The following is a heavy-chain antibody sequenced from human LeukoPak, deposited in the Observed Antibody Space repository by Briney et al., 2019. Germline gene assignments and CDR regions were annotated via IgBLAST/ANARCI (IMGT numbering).Heavy chain of an antibody. CDR1: GFTFSNYW. Sequence: PGGSLRLSCAASGFTFSNYWMTWVRQAPGKGLEWVANIKQDGSEKYYVDSVKGRFTISRDNAKNSLYLQMNSLRAEDTAVYYCARFLRRDGYSYFDYWGQGTLVTVSS. D-gene: IGHD5-24*01. CDR2: IKQDGSEK. V-gene: IGHV3-7*01. J-gene: IGHJ4*02. CDR3: ARFLRRDGYSYFDY.